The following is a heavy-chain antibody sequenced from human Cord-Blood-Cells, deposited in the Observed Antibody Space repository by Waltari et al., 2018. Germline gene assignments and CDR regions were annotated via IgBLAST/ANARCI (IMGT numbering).Heavy chain of an antibody. J-gene: IGHJ4*02. CDR2: INHSGST. CDR1: GGSLSGYH. V-gene: IGHV4-34*01. CDR3: AGAPYGSGLDY. D-gene: IGHD3-10*01. Sequence: QVQPQQWGAGQLKPAETLSRTRPVPGGSLSGYHWRWIRQPPGKGLEWIGEINHSGSTNYNPSLQSRVTISVDTSKNQFSLKLSSVTAADTAVYYCAGAPYGSGLDYWGQGTLVTVSS.